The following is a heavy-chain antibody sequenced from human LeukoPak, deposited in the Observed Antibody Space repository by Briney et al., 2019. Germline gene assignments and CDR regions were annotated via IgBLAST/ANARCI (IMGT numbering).Heavy chain of an antibody. D-gene: IGHD6-13*01. CDR1: GFTVSSNY. Sequence: GSLRLSCAASGFTVSSNYMSWVRQAPGKGLEWIGEINHSGNTYYNPSLKSRVTISLDTSKSQFSLKLTSVTAADTAVYYCARKQGGQLVNTRRWFDPWGQGTLVTVSS. CDR3: ARKQGGQLVNTRRWFDP. J-gene: IGHJ5*02. CDR2: INHSGNT. V-gene: IGHV4-34*01.